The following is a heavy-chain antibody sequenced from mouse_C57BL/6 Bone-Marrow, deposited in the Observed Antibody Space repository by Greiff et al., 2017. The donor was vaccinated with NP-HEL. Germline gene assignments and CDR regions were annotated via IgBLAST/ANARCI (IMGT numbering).Heavy chain of an antibody. CDR3: ARGSQSYYFDY. CDR1: GYTFTDYY. CDR2: INPYNGGT. D-gene: IGHD6-2*01. Sequence: DVQLQESGPVLVKPGASVKMSCKASGYTFTDYYMNWVKQSHGKSLEWIGVINPYNGGTSYNQKFKGKATLTVDKSSSTAYMELNSLTSEDSAVYYCARGSQSYYFDYWGQGTTLTVSS. V-gene: IGHV1-19*01. J-gene: IGHJ2*01.